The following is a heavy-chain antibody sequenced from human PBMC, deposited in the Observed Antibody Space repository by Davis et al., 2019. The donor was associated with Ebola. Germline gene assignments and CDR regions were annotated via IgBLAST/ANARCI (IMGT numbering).Heavy chain of an antibody. V-gene: IGHV4-39*01. Sequence: MPSETLSLTCTVPGGSISSSSYYWGWIRQPPGKGLEWIGSIYYSGSTYYNPSLKSRVTISVDTSKSQFSLKLSSVTAADTAVYYCARFKYYYDSSGYYSDFDYWGQGTLVTVSS. CDR3: ARFKYYYDSSGYYSDFDY. D-gene: IGHD3-22*01. CDR1: GGSISSSSYY. J-gene: IGHJ4*02. CDR2: IYYSGST.